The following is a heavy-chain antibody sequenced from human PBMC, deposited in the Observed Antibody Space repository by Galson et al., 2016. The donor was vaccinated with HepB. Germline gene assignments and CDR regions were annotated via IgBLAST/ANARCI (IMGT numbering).Heavy chain of an antibody. Sequence: SLRLSCAASGFTFSNYIMNWVRQAPGKGLEWVSSISSSSSYIYYADSVKGRFTISRDNAKNSLYLQMNSLRAEDTAVYYCARAPIAAAGTHYYFYGMDVWGQGTTVTVSS. V-gene: IGHV3-21*01. J-gene: IGHJ6*02. CDR3: ARAPIAAAGTHYYFYGMDV. D-gene: IGHD6-13*01. CDR1: GFTFSNYI. CDR2: ISSSSSYI.